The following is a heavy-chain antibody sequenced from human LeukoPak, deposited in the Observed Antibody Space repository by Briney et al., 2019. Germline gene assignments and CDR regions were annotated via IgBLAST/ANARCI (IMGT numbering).Heavy chain of an antibody. Sequence: SGTLSLTCTVSGGSISTYYWSWIRQPPGEGLEWIGYIYYSGSTSYNPSLKSRVTISVDTSKSQFSLNLSSVTAADTAVYYCARQGARGYSSYWFDPWGQGTLVTVSS. V-gene: IGHV4-59*08. CDR3: ARQGARGYSSYWFDP. J-gene: IGHJ5*02. CDR1: GGSISTYY. CDR2: IYYSGST. D-gene: IGHD6-6*01.